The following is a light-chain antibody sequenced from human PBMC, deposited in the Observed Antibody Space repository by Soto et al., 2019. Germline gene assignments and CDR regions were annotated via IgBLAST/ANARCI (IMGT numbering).Light chain of an antibody. J-gene: IGKJ1*01. Sequence: DIPLTQSPSTLSASVGERVTITCRASQSISDRLAWYQRKPGKAPKLLIFDASSLESGVPSRFSGSGSGTEFTLTISSLEPEDFAVYYCQHRHNWPWTFGQGTKVDI. V-gene: IGKV1-5*01. CDR1: QSISDR. CDR2: DAS. CDR3: QHRHNWPWT.